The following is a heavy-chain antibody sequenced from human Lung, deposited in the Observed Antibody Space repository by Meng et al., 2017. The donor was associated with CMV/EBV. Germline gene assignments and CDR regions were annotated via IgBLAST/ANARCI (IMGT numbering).Heavy chain of an antibody. V-gene: IGHV4-30-4*02. D-gene: IGHD2/OR15-2a*01. CDR2: IYYSGST. Sequence: SXTXSLXCTVSGGSISSGDYYWSWIRQPPGKGLEWIGYIYYSGSTYYNPSLKSRVTISVDTSKNQFSLKLSSVTAADTAVYYCARDSVPSTTYYYYGMDVWXQGTTVTVSS. CDR3: ARDSVPSTTYYYYGMDV. J-gene: IGHJ6*02. CDR1: GGSISSGDYY.